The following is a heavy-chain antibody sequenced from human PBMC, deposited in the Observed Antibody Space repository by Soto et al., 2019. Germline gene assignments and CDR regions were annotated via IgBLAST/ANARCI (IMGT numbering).Heavy chain of an antibody. CDR2: ISGSGGST. V-gene: IGHV3-23*01. D-gene: IGHD1-26*01. CDR3: EKVGNHHSGSYPLDY. CDR1: GFTFSSYA. Sequence: PGGSLRLSCAASGFTFSSYAMSWVRQAPGKGLEWVSAISGSGGSTYYADSVKGRFTISRDNSKNTLYLQMNSLRAEDTAVYYCEKVGNHHSGSYPLDYWGQGTLVTVYS. J-gene: IGHJ4*02.